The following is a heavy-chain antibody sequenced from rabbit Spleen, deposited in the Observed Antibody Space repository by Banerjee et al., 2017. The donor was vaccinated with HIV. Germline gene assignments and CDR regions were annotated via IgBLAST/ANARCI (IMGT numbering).Heavy chain of an antibody. CDR2: IEGGSSAFS. Sequence: QSLEESGGDLVKPGASLTLTCTASGVSFSSNHYMCWVRQAPGKGLEWIACIEGGSSAFSYFASWAKGRFAISRPSSTTVTLQVTSLTAADTATYFCARDLPGIIGWNFNLWGPGTLVTVS. CDR1: GVSFSSNHY. D-gene: IGHD1-1*01. J-gene: IGHJ4*01. V-gene: IGHV1S40*01. CDR3: ARDLPGIIGWNFNL.